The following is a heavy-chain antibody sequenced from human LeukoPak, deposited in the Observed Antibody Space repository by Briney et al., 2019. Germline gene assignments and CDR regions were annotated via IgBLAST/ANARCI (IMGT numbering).Heavy chain of an antibody. CDR3: ARALYSSGYFDY. CDR2: IYSVGST. D-gene: IGHD5-18*01. V-gene: IGHV3-53*01. J-gene: IGHJ4*02. Sequence: PGGSLRLSCAASGFTVSSNYMSWVRQAPGKGLEWVSVIYSVGSTYYADSVKGRFTISRDNSKNTLYLQMNSLRAEDTAVYYCARALYSSGYFDYWGQGTLVTVSS. CDR1: GFTVSSNY.